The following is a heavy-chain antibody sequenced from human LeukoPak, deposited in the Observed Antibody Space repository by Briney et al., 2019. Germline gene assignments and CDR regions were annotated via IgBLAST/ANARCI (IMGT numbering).Heavy chain of an antibody. J-gene: IGHJ4*02. CDR2: IIPIFGTA. V-gene: IGHV1-69*06. CDR1: GGTFSSYA. Sequence: SSVKVSYKASGGTFSSYAISWVRQAPGPALEGMGGIIPIFGTANYAQKFQGRVTITADKSTSTAYMELSSLRSEDTAVYYCARGPDTAMVSPPGYWGQGTLVTVSS. CDR3: ARGPDTAMVSPPGY. D-gene: IGHD5-18*01.